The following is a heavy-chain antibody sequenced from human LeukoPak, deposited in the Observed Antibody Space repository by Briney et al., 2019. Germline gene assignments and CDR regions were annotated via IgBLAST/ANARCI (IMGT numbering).Heavy chain of an antibody. CDR3: ARRGSYQYYFDY. CDR2: MYYSGAT. D-gene: IGHD1-26*01. CDR1: GGSIGSYY. V-gene: IGHV4-59*12. Sequence: SETLSLTCTVSGGSIGSYYWSWIRQPPGKELEWIGYMYYSGATNYNPSLKSRVTMSIDTSKNQISLKLSSVTAADTAVYYCARRGSYQYYFDYWGQGTLVTVSS. J-gene: IGHJ4*02.